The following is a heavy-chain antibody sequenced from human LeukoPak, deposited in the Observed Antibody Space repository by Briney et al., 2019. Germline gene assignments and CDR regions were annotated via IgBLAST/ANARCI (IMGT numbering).Heavy chain of an antibody. D-gene: IGHD4-23*01. Sequence: PSETLSLTCTVSGGSISSSSYYWGWIRQPPGKGLEWIGSIYYSGSTYYNPSLKSRVTISVDTSKNQFSLKLSSVTAAATAVDYCSRGRWRPTGVVYFDYCGQGTLVTVSS. CDR2: IYYSGST. J-gene: IGHJ4*02. CDR1: GGSISSSSYY. CDR3: SRGRWRPTGVVYFDY. V-gene: IGHV4-39*01.